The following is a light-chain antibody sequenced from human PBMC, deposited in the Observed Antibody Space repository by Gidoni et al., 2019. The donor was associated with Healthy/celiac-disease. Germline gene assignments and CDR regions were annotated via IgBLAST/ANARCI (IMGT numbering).Light chain of an antibody. J-gene: IGKJ2*01. Sequence: EIVLTQSPGTLSLSPGERATLYCRASQSVSSSYLAWSQQKPGQAPRLLIYDTSSRATGIPDRFSGSGSGTYFTLTISRLEPEDFAVYYCQQYGSPVTFGQGTKLEIK. CDR2: DTS. CDR3: QQYGSPVT. V-gene: IGKV3-20*01. CDR1: QSVSSSY.